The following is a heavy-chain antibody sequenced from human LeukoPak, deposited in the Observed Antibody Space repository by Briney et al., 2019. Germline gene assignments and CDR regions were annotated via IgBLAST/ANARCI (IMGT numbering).Heavy chain of an antibody. CDR2: ISSSGSTM. J-gene: IGHJ3*02. Sequence: GGSLRLSCAASGFIFSDYYMSWIRQAPGKGLEWVSYISSSGSTMYYTDSVKGRFTISRDNAKNSLYLQMNSLRAEDTAVYYCARVGVGGNYYDSRDDAFDIWGQGTMVTVSS. CDR3: ARVGVGGNYYDSRDDAFDI. CDR1: GFIFSDYY. D-gene: IGHD3-22*01. V-gene: IGHV3-11*04.